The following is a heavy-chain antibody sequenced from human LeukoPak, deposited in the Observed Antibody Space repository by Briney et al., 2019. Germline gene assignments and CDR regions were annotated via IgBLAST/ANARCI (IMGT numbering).Heavy chain of an antibody. CDR1: GYTFTSYS. V-gene: IGHV1-8*01. D-gene: IGHD3-10*01. CDR3: ARALWFGESFDY. CDR2: MNPNSGGS. J-gene: IGHJ4*02. Sequence: ASVKVSCKASGYTFTSYSINWVRQATGQGLEWMGWMNPNSGGSGPAQKFQGRVTMTWNTPISTAYMELSSLRSDDTAVYYCARALWFGESFDYWGQGTLVTVSS.